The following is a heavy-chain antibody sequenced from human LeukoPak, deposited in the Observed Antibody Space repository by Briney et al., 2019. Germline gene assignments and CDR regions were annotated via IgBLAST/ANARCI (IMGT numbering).Heavy chain of an antibody. D-gene: IGHD3-22*01. V-gene: IGHV4-39*07. CDR1: GGSISSSSYY. CDR2: IYYSGST. Sequence: PSETLSLTCTVSGGSISSSSYYWGWIRQPPGKGLEWIGSIYYSGSTYYNPSLKSRVTISVDKSKNQFSLNLTSVTAADTAIYYCVRDPYYFDRSGLIRDHWGQGALVTVSS. CDR3: VRDPYYFDRSGLIRDH. J-gene: IGHJ5*02.